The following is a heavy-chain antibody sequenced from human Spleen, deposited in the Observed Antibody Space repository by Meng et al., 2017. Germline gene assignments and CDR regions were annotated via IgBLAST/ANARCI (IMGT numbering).Heavy chain of an antibody. Sequence: QVLLQESGPGLGKPSQTLSLTRPASGGSISSGDYYWSWIRQPPGKGLEWIGYIYNSGSTYYNPYLKSRVTISVDTSKNQFSLKLRFVTAADTAVYYCAREGRSHQVGVSVYWGQGNLVTVSS. CDR1: GGSISSGDYY. CDR3: AREGRSHQVGVSVY. V-gene: IGHV4-30-4*01. J-gene: IGHJ4*02. CDR2: IYNSGST. D-gene: IGHD2-21*01.